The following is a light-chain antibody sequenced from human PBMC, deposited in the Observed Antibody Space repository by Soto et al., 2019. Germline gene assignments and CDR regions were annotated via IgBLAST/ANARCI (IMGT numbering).Light chain of an antibody. CDR2: KAS. J-gene: IGKJ1*01. V-gene: IGKV1-5*03. CDR3: QQYNSYST. CDR1: QSISSW. Sequence: DIQMTQSPSTLSASVGDRVTITCRASQSISSWLAWYQQKPGKAPKLLIYKASSLESGVPSRFSGSGSGTECTLTISSLQPDDFATYYCQQYNSYSTFGQGPKVEIK.